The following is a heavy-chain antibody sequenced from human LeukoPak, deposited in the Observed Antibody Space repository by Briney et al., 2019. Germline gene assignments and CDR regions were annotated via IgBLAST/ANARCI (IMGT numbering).Heavy chain of an antibody. CDR1: GFTFSSYA. CDR2: ISSNGGST. J-gene: IGHJ6*03. Sequence: GGSLRLSCAASGFTFSSYAVHWVRQAPGKGLEYVSAISSNGGSTYYANSVKGRFTISRDNSKNTLYLQMGSLRAEDMAVYYCARAAGVVGASYMDVWGKGTTVTVSS. CDR3: ARAAGVVGASYMDV. D-gene: IGHD1-26*01. V-gene: IGHV3-64*01.